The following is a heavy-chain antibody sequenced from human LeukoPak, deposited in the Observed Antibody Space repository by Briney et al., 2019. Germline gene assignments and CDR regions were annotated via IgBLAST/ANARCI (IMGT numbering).Heavy chain of an antibody. J-gene: IGHJ5*02. CDR2: ISAYNGNT. Sequence: ASVKVSCRASGYTYTSYGISWVRQAPGQGLEWMGWISAYNGNTNYAQKLQGRVTMTTDTSTSTAYMELRSLRSDDTAVYYCARDHYNIEDHTPVRRNDPWGQGTLVTVSS. V-gene: IGHV1-18*04. CDR3: ARDHYNIEDHTPVRRNDP. CDR1: GYTYTSYG. D-gene: IGHD1-1*01.